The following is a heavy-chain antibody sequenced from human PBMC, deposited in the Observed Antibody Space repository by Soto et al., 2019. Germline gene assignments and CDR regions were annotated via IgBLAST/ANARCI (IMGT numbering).Heavy chain of an antibody. CDR3: VSPSCSGTSCFALDF. CDR1: GFTFSGSA. CDR2: IRSKANGYAT. Sequence: GSLRLSCPASGFTFSGSAMHWVRQTSGRGLEWVGRIRSKANGYATAYVASVKGRFTVSRDDSKGTAYLQMNSLKIEDTAVYYCVSPSCSGTSCFALDFRGQGTLVTVSS. V-gene: IGHV3-73*01. J-gene: IGHJ4*02. D-gene: IGHD2-2*01.